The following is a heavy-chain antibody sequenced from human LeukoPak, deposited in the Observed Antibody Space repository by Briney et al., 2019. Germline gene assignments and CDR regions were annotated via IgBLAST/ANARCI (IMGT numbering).Heavy chain of an antibody. V-gene: IGHV3-33*01. CDR2: IWHDGSVL. CDR3: ARDRGQDDPIDI. Sequence: GGSLRLSCAASGYTLRSYGMHWVRQAPGEGLEWVAVIWHDGSVLDYSESVKGRFTVSRDNRKNTLYLQMDSLRVEDTAVYYCARDRGQDDPIDIWGQGTLVTVSS. D-gene: IGHD3-10*01. J-gene: IGHJ4*02. CDR1: GYTLRSYG.